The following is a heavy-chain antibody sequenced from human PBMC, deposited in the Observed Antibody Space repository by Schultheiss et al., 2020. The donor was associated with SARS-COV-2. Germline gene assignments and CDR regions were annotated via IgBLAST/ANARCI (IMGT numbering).Heavy chain of an antibody. CDR3: ARGQNVLRFLEWLYPLDY. Sequence: SQTLSLTCAVSGGSISSYYWSWIRQPAGKGLEWIGYIYHSGSTYYNPSLKSRVTISVDTSKNQFSLKLSSVTAADTAVYYCARGQNVLRFLEWLYPLDYWGQGTLVTVSS. CDR2: IYHSGST. CDR1: GGSISSYY. D-gene: IGHD3-3*01. J-gene: IGHJ4*02. V-gene: IGHV4-59*12.